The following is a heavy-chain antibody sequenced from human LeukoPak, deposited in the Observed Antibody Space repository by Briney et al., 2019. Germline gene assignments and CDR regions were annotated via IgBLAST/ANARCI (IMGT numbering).Heavy chain of an antibody. CDR3: ARDGFLEWNERYFDL. J-gene: IGHJ2*01. CDR2: IYYSGST. Sequence: SETLSLTCTVSGGSISSYYWSWIRQPPGKGLEWIGYIYYSGSTNYNPSLKSRVTISVDTSKNQFSLKLSSVTAADTAVYYCARDGFLEWNERYFDLWGRSTLVTVSS. V-gene: IGHV4-59*01. CDR1: GGSISSYY. D-gene: IGHD3-3*01.